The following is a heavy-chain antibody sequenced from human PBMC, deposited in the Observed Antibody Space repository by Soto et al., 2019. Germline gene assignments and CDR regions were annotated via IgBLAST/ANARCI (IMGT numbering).Heavy chain of an antibody. D-gene: IGHD2-15*01. CDR1: ELTFRSYG. J-gene: IGHJ6*02. V-gene: IGHV3-74*01. CDR3: AHLLRGGGYYYYGMDV. CDR2: INSDGSST. Sequence: EVQLVESGGGLVQPGGSLRFSCAAPELTFRSYGLTWAPKPPGRGLVWFSRINSDGSSTSYADSVKGRFTISRDNAKNTLYLQMNSLRAEDTAVYYCAHLLRGGGYYYYGMDVWGQGTTVTVSS.